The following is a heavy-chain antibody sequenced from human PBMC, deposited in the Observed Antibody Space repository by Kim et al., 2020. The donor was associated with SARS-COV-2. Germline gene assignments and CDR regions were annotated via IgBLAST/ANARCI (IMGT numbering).Heavy chain of an antibody. CDR2: MNPNSGNT. V-gene: IGHV1-8*01. CDR3: ARARYGSGSYSGPYYYYGMDV. D-gene: IGHD3-10*01. J-gene: IGHJ6*02. Sequence: ASVKVSCKASGYTFTSYDINWVRQATGQGLEWMGWMNPNSGNTGYAQKFQGRVTMTRNTSISTAYMELSSLRSEDTAVYYCARARYGSGSYSGPYYYYGMDVWGQGTTVTVSS. CDR1: GYTFTSYD.